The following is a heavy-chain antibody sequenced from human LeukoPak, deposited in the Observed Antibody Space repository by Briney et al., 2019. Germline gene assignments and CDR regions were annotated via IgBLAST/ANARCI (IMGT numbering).Heavy chain of an antibody. V-gene: IGHV3-30-3*01. CDR2: ISYDGSTK. CDR3: ARDPQRGVPDYFDY. D-gene: IGHD6-25*01. J-gene: IGHJ4*02. Sequence: GGSLRLSCAASGFTFSSSPMHWVRQAPGKGLEWVSVISYDGSTKYYADSVKGRFTISRDSPKNTLYLQMDSLRADDTAMYYCARDPQRGVPDYFDYWGQGTLVTVSS. CDR1: GFTFSSSP.